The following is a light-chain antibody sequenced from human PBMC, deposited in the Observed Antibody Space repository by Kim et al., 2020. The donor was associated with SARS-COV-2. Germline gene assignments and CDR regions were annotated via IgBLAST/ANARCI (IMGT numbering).Light chain of an antibody. J-gene: IGLJ2*01. Sequence: SSELTQDPAVSVALGQTVRITCQGDSLRTYYASWYQQKPGQAPILVIYGKNNRPSGIPDRFSGSSSGNTASLTVTGVQAVDEADYYCNSRDKSGDHVVFG. CDR3: NSRDKSGDHVV. V-gene: IGLV3-19*01. CDR1: SLRTYY. CDR2: GKN.